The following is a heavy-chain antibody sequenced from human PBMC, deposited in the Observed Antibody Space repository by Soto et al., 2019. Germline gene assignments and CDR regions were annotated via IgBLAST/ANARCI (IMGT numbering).Heavy chain of an antibody. Sequence: ASVKVSCKASGGTFSSYAISWVRQAPGQGLEWMGGIIPIFGTANYAQKFQGRVTITADESTSTAYMELSSLRSEDTAVYYCARRPAHCSGGSCYSPEPYYYGMDVWGQGTTVTVSS. CDR1: GGTFSSYA. CDR2: IIPIFGTA. CDR3: ARRPAHCSGGSCYSPEPYYYGMDV. D-gene: IGHD2-15*01. V-gene: IGHV1-69*13. J-gene: IGHJ6*02.